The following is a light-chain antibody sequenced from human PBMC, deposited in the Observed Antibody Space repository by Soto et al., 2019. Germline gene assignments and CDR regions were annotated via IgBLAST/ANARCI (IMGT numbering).Light chain of an antibody. CDR3: CSYAGSITWV. CDR1: SSDVGSYNL. CDR2: EVS. Sequence: QSALTQPASVSGSPGQSITISCTGTSSDVGSYNLVSWYQQHPGKAPKLMIYEVSKRPSGVSNRFSGSKSGKTASLTISGLQAEDEADYYCCSYAGSITWVFGGGTKVTVL. V-gene: IGLV2-23*02. J-gene: IGLJ3*02.